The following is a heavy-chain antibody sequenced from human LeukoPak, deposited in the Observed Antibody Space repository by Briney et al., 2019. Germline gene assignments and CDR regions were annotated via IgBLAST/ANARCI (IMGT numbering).Heavy chain of an antibody. CDR3: AKGAVYCTGTGCYFFDY. V-gene: IGHV3-30*18. CDR2: ISYDGSDK. D-gene: IGHD2-15*01. Sequence: PGRSLRLSCAASGFTFSSYGMHWVRQAPGKGLEWVAVISYDGSDKYYADSEKGRFTISRDNSKNTLYLQMNSLRTEDTAVYYCAKGAVYCTGTGCYFFDYWGQGTLVTVSS. CDR1: GFTFSSYG. J-gene: IGHJ4*02.